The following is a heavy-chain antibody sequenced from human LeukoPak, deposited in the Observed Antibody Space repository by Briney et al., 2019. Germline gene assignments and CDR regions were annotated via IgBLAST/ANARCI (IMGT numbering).Heavy chain of an antibody. Sequence: TSETLSLTCTVSGGPISSSPYYWGWIRQPPGKGLEWIGSISYSGSTFYNPSLKSRLTISVDTSKNQISLKLSSLTAADTAVFYCARLSPYLGSGSSAFPDDFWGQGTLVTVSS. J-gene: IGHJ4*02. CDR3: ARLSPYLGSGSSAFPDDF. CDR2: ISYSGST. D-gene: IGHD3-10*01. V-gene: IGHV4-39*01. CDR1: GGPISSSPYY.